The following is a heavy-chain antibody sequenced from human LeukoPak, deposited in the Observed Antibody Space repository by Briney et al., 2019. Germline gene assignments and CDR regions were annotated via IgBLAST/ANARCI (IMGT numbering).Heavy chain of an antibody. D-gene: IGHD3-9*01. Sequence: GGSLRLSCAASGFPFSSYFMGWIRQVPGKGLEWVANIKQDGSETYYVDSVKGRFTISRDNARNSLFLQMNSLRAEDTAIYYCARLFYYFDFWGQGALVAVSS. CDR3: ARLFYYFDF. CDR1: GFPFSSYF. CDR2: IKQDGSET. V-gene: IGHV3-7*03. J-gene: IGHJ4*02.